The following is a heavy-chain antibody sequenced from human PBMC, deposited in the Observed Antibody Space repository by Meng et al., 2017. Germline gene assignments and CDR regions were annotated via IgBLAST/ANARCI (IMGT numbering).Heavy chain of an antibody. CDR3: ARDSCTGGICYRGSFDY. CDR1: GYTFTSYA. V-gene: IGHV1-3*01. Sequence: VQLVQSGAEVKKPGASVKVSCKASGYTFTSYAMHWVRQAPGQSLEWMGWLNAGNGDTKYSQKFQGRVTITRDSSASTAYMELSSLRSEDTAVYYCARDSCTGGICYRGSFDYWAQGTLVTVSS. CDR2: LNAGNGDT. D-gene: IGHD2-15*01. J-gene: IGHJ4*02.